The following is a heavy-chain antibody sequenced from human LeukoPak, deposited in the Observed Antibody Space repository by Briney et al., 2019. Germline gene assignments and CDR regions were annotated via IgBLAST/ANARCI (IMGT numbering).Heavy chain of an antibody. CDR2: IHSSGST. CDR1: GGSINTYY. Sequence: SETLSLTCSVSGGSINTYYWSCIRQPAGKGLEWIGRIHSSGSTHYNPSLKSRVTMSLDTSKNQFSLKLTSVTAADTAVYYCARDNDFFNYWGQGTLVTVSS. J-gene: IGHJ4*02. V-gene: IGHV4-4*07. CDR3: ARDNDFFNY.